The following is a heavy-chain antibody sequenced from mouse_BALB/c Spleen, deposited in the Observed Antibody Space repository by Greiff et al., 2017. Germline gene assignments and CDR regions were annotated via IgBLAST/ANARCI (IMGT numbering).Heavy chain of an antibody. CDR3: TRAGGNYKGVDY. V-gene: IGHV1S22*01. D-gene: IGHD2-1*01. Sequence: LQQPGSELVRPGASVKLSCKASGYTFTSYWMHWVKQRPGQGLEWIGNIYPGSGSTNYDEKFKSKATLTVDTSSSTAYMQLSSLTSEDSAVYYCTRAGGNYKGVDYWGQGTTLTVSS. CDR1: GYTFTSYW. J-gene: IGHJ2*01. CDR2: IYPGSGST.